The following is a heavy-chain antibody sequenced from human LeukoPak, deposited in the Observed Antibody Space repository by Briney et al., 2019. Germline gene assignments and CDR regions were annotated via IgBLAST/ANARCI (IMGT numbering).Heavy chain of an antibody. CDR2: INNYGGSR. CDR3: AKGGRECTSTTCYTLYNWFDP. CDR1: GFTLSRYA. D-gene: IGHD2-2*02. Sequence: GGSLRLSCAASGFTLSRYAMNWVRQVPGKGLEWVSSINNYGGSRNYADSVKGRFTISRDNSKNTLYLQMNSLRAEDTAIYYCAKGGRECTSTTCYTLYNWFDPWGQGTLVTVSS. J-gene: IGHJ5*02. V-gene: IGHV3-23*01.